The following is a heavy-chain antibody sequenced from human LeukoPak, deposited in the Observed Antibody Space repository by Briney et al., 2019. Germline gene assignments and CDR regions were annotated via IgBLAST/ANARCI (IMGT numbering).Heavy chain of an antibody. J-gene: IGHJ4*02. CDR2: IYYSGTA. CDR3: ARETGGSSIDY. D-gene: IGHD1-26*01. V-gene: IGHV4-39*01. CDR1: GGSTSSGSHY. Sequence: SETLSLTCTLSGGSTSSGSHYWGWIRQPPGKGPEWIGSIYYSGTAYYSPSLKSRVTISVDTSTNQFSLRLTSVTAADTAVYYCARETGGSSIDYWGQGTLVTVSS.